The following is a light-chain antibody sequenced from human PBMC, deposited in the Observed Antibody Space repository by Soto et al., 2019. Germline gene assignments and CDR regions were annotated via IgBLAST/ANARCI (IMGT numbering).Light chain of an antibody. CDR2: DAS. CDR1: QSVSSY. CDR3: QQRSNWPPT. V-gene: IGKV3-11*01. J-gene: IGKJ3*01. Sequence: EIVLTQSPATLSLSPGERATLSCRASQSVSSYLAWYQQKPGQAPRLLISDASNRATGIPARFSGSGSVTDFTLTISSLEPEDFAVYYCQQRSNWPPTFGPGTKVDIK.